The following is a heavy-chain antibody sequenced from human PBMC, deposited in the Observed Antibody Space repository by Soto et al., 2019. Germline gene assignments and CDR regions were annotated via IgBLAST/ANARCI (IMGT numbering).Heavy chain of an antibody. D-gene: IGHD1-26*01. CDR3: ARDGYSGSYLGVFDI. Sequence: GSLRLSCAASGFTFSSYWMHWVRQAPGKGLVWVSRINSDGSSTSYADSVKGRFTISRDNAKNTLYLQMNSLRGEDTAVYYCARDGYSGSYLGVFDIWGQGTMVTVSS. CDR1: GFTFSSYW. CDR2: INSDGSST. J-gene: IGHJ3*02. V-gene: IGHV3-74*01.